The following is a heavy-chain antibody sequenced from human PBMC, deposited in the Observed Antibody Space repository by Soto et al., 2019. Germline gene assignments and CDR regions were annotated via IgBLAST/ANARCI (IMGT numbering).Heavy chain of an antibody. V-gene: IGHV3-64D*08. Sequence: GGSLRLSCSASGFTFSSYAMHWVRQAPGKGLEYVSAISSNGGSTYYADSVKGRFTISRDNSKNTLYLQMSSLRAEDTAVYYCVNHGYDPDIVATIADYWGQGTLVTVSS. J-gene: IGHJ4*02. D-gene: IGHD5-12*01. CDR1: GFTFSSYA. CDR3: VNHGYDPDIVATIADY. CDR2: ISSNGGST.